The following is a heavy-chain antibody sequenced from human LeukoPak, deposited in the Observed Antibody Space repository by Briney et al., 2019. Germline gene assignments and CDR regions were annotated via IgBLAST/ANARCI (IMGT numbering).Heavy chain of an antibody. V-gene: IGHV4-34*01. D-gene: IGHD6-13*01. CDR2: INHSGST. J-gene: IGHJ5*02. Sequence: PSETLSLTCAVYGGSFSGYYWSWIRQPPGKGLEWIGEINHSGSTNYNPSRKSRVTISVDTSKNQFSLKLSSVTAADTAVYYCARRRTAAGRRWFDPWGQGTLVTVSS. CDR1: GGSFSGYY. CDR3: ARRRTAAGRRWFDP.